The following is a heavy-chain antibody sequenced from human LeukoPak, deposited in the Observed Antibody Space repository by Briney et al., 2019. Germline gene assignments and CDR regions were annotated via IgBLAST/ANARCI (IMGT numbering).Heavy chain of an antibody. CDR3: ARGGGWLLYWFDP. J-gene: IGHJ5*02. V-gene: IGHV3-74*01. CDR2: INTDGSRT. CDR1: GFTFSDYW. D-gene: IGHD3-9*01. Sequence: GGSLRLSCAASGFTFSDYWMHWVRQAPGKGLVWVSLINTDGSRTSYADSVKGRFTISRDSAKNTLYLQMNSLRAEDTAVYYCARGGGWLLYWFDPWGQGTLVTVSS.